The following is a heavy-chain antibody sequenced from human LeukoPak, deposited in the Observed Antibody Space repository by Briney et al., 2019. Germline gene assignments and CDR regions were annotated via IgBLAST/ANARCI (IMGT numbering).Heavy chain of an antibody. V-gene: IGHV4-59*01. D-gene: IGHD1-26*01. CDR2: IYYSGST. CDR1: GGSTSSYY. CDR3: ARDFGGGSYYNDAFDI. Sequence: SETLSLTCTVSGGSTSSYYWSWIRQPPGKGLEWIGYIYYSGSTNYNPSLKSRVTISVDTSKNQFSLKLSSVTAADTAVYYCARDFGGGSYYNDAFDIWGQGTMVTVSS. J-gene: IGHJ3*02.